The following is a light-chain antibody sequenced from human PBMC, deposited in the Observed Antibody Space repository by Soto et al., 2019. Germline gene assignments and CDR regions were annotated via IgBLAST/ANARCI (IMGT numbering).Light chain of an antibody. V-gene: IGLV2-8*01. CDR1: SSDVGGYNY. CDR2: EVN. CDR3: TSYAGGNNV. J-gene: IGLJ1*01. Sequence: QSVLTQPPSASGSPGQSVTISCTGTSSDVGGYNYVSWYQQHPGKVPKLMVYEVNKRPSGVPDRFSGSKSCNTASLTVSGLQAEDEADYYCTSYAGGNNVFGTGTKVTGL.